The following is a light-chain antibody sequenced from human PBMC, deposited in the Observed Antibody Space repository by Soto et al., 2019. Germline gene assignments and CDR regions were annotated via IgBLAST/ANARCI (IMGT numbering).Light chain of an antibody. CDR2: ADN. V-gene: IGLV1-40*01. CDR1: SSNIGAGYD. CDR3: QSYDTSLSGVI. J-gene: IGLJ2*01. Sequence: QSALPQTPSVSGAPGQKITMSCTGSSSNIGAGYDVHWYQQVPGAAPRLLIYADNNRPSGVPDRFSASKSGTSASLAITGLQGEDEANYYCQSYDTSLSGVIFGAGTQLTVL.